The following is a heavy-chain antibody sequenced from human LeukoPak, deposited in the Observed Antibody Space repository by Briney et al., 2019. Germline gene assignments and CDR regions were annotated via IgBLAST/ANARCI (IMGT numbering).Heavy chain of an antibody. CDR2: INHSGST. J-gene: IGHJ4*02. V-gene: IGHV4-34*01. D-gene: IGHD3-10*01. CDR1: GGSFSGYY. CDR3: AAVPESYYSVYYFNY. Sequence: SETLSLTCAVYGGSFSGYYWSWIRQPPGKGLEWIGEINHSGSTNYNPSLKSRVTISVDTSKNQFSLKLSSVTAADTAVYYCAAVPESYYSVYYFNYWGQGTLVTVSS.